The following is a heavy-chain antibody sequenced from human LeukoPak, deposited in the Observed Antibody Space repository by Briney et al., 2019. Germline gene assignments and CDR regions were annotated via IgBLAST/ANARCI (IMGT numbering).Heavy chain of an antibody. CDR2: IYYSGST. V-gene: IGHV4-59*01. J-gene: IGHJ4*02. CDR1: GGSISSYY. CDR3: ARGTESGSYLWYYFDY. Sequence: SETLFLTCTVSGGSISSYYWSWIRQPPGKGLEWIGYIYYSGSTNYNPSLKSRVTISVDTSKNQFSLKLSSVTAADTAVYYCARGTESGSYLWYYFDYWGQGTLVTVSS. D-gene: IGHD1-26*01.